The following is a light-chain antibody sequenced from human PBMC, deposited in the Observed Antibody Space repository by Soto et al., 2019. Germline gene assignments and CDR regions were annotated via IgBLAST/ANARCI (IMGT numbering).Light chain of an antibody. Sequence: QSVLTQPASVSGSPGQSLTISCTGTTGDVGRYDYVSWYQQYPGEAPKLIIYDVTERPSGVPDRFSGSKSGNTASLTISGLRAEDEAAYSCCSLAGSYSYVFXSGTKVTVL. J-gene: IGLJ1*01. CDR2: DVT. CDR3: CSLAGSYSYV. V-gene: IGLV2-11*01. CDR1: TGDVGRYDY.